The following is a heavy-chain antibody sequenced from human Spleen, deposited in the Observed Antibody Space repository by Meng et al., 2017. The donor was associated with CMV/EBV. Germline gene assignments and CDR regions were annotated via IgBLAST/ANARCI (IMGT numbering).Heavy chain of an antibody. J-gene: IGHJ4*02. Sequence: GGSLRLSCAASGVTLSTYAMSWVRQAPGKGLEWVSLIYSGGSSTYYADSVKGRFTISRDNSKNTLSLQMNSLRADDTAVYYCAKTLDSSGYSIFDYWGQGTLVTVSS. CDR1: GVTLSTYA. CDR3: AKTLDSSGYSIFDY. V-gene: IGHV3-23*03. D-gene: IGHD3-22*01. CDR2: IYSGGSST.